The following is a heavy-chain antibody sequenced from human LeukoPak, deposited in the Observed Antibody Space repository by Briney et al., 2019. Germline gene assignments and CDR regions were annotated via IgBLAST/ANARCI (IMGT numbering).Heavy chain of an antibody. Sequence: PGGSLRLSCAASGFTLSNAWMSWVRQAPGKGLERVGRIKSKTDGGTTDYAAPVKGRFTISRDDSKNTLYLQMNSLKTEDTAVYYCTTLLWFGETRFDYWGQGTLVTVSS. CDR2: IKSKTDGGTT. V-gene: IGHV3-15*01. D-gene: IGHD3-10*01. CDR1: GFTLSNAW. CDR3: TTLLWFGETRFDY. J-gene: IGHJ4*02.